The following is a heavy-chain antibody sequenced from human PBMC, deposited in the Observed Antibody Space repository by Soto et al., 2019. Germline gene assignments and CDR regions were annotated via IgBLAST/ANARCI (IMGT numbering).Heavy chain of an antibody. J-gene: IGHJ4*02. CDR3: TRGGSGYVWFNEF. V-gene: IGHV1-69*01. Sequence: QEQLVQSGAEVKKPGCSVKVSCKASGGIFSSYAISWVRQAPGQGLEWMGGIIPIFGTANYAQKFQGRVTITADESTNTAYMDLRSLKSEDTAIYYCTRGGSGYVWFNEFWGQGTQVTVTS. CDR1: GGIFSSYA. CDR2: IIPIFGTA. D-gene: IGHD3-22*01.